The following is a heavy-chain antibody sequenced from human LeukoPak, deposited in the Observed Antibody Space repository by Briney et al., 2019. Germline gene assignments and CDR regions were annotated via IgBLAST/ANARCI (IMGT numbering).Heavy chain of an antibody. CDR2: ISGSGSST. V-gene: IGHV3-23*01. J-gene: IGHJ4*02. CDR3: AKGGGGVLAS. CDR1: GFTFSSYA. Sequence: GGSLRLSCAASGFTFSSYAMSWVRQAPGKGLEWVSSISGSGSSTYYADSVKGRFTISRDNSKDTLFLQMNSLKADDTAVYYCAKGGGGVLASWGQGTLVTVSS. D-gene: IGHD3-16*01.